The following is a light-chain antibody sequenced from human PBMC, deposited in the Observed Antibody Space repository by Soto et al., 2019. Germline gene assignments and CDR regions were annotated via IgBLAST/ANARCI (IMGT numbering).Light chain of an antibody. V-gene: IGKV3-20*01. CDR2: GAS. CDR3: HQYGSLPWT. CDR1: QSVASNY. J-gene: IGKJ1*01. Sequence: EIVMTQSPGTLSLSPGETATLSCRASQSVASNYLAWYQQKPGQAPRLLIYGASSRATGIPDRFSGSGSGTDFTLIISRLEPEDFALYHCHQYGSLPWTFGQGTKVDIK.